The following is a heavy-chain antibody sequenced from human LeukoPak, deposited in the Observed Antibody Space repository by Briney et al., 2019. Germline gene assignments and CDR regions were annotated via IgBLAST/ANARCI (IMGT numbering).Heavy chain of an antibody. J-gene: IGHJ4*02. CDR3: ARGESHSSGWQNYFDY. CDR2: IYYSGST. D-gene: IGHD6-19*01. CDR1: GGSISSSSYY. Sequence: SETLSLTCTVSGGSISSSSYYWGWIRQPPGKGLEWIGSIYYSGSTYYNPSLKSRVTMSVDTSKNQFSLKLSSVTAADTAVYYCARGESHSSGWQNYFDYWGQGTLVTVSS. V-gene: IGHV4-39*07.